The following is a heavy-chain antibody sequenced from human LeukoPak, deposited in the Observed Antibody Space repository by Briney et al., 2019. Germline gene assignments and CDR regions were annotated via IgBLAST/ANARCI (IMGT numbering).Heavy chain of an antibody. V-gene: IGHV3-21*01. CDR2: ISSSSSYI. CDR3: AREVQGQQLGPHFDY. Sequence: GGSLRLSCAASGFTFSSYAMSWVRQAPGKGLEWVSAISSSSSYIYYADSVKGRFTISRDNAKNSLYLQMNSLRAEDTAVYYCAREVQGQQLGPHFDYWGQGTLVTVSS. J-gene: IGHJ4*02. CDR1: GFTFSSYA. D-gene: IGHD6-13*01.